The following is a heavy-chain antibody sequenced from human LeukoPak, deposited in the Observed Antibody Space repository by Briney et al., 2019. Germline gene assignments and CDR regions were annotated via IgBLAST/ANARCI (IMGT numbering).Heavy chain of an antibody. CDR3: ARGSGYFLDFNY. J-gene: IGHJ4*02. V-gene: IGHV3-30*03. CDR2: ISYDGSNK. CDR1: GFTFSSYG. Sequence: PERSLRLSCAASGFTFSSYGMHWVRQAPGKGLEWVAVISYDGSNKYYADSVKGRFTISRDNSKNTLFLQVNSLKAEDTAVYYCARGSGYFLDFNYWGQGALVTVSS. D-gene: IGHD3-22*01.